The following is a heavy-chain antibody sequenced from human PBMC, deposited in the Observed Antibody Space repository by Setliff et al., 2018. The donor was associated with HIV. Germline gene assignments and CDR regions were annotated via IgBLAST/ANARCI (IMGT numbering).Heavy chain of an antibody. CDR3: ARAPPGIQNDAFDV. V-gene: IGHV4-59*11. CDR2: IFYSGST. J-gene: IGHJ3*01. Sequence: SETLSLTCTVSGGSISGHYWSWIRQPPGKGLEWIGNIFYSGSTNNNPSLKSRVSISVDTSKNQFSLKLRSVTAADTAVYFCARAPPGIQNDAFDVWGQGTMVTVSS. CDR1: GGSISGHY.